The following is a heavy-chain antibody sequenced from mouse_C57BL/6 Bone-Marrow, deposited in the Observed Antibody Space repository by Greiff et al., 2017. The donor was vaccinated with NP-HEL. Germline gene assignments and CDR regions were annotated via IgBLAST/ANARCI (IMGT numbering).Heavy chain of an antibody. D-gene: IGHD1-1*01. J-gene: IGHJ4*01. CDR1: GYTFTSYW. V-gene: IGHV1-64*01. CDR2: IHPNSGST. CDR3: ARSPYGSSPLYAMDY. Sequence: QVQLKQPGAELVKPGASVKLSCKASGYTFTSYWMHWVKQRPGQGLEWIGMIHPNSGSTNYNEKFKSKATLTVDKSSSTAYMQLSSLTSEDSAVYYCARSPYGSSPLYAMDYWGQGTSVTVSS.